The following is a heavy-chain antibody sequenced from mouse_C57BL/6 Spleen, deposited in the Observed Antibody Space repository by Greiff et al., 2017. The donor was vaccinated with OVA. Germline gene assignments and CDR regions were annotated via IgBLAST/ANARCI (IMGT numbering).Heavy chain of an antibody. CDR2: IYPGDGDT. Sequence: VQLQQSGPELVKPGASVKISCKASGYAFSSSWMNWVKQRPGTGLEWIGRIYPGDGDTNYNGKFKGKATLTADKSSSTAYMQLSSLTSEDSAVYFCAREGRDAMDYWGQGTSVTVSS. CDR1: GYAFSSSW. V-gene: IGHV1-82*01. CDR3: AREGRDAMDY. J-gene: IGHJ4*01.